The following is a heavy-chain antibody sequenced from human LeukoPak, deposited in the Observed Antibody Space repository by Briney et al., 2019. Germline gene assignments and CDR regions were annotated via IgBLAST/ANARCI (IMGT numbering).Heavy chain of an antibody. CDR1: GFTFSSYS. CDR3: ASPIVGASRDFDY. CDR2: ISSSSSYI. Sequence: PGGSLRLSCAASGFTFSSYSMNWVRQAPGKGLEWVSFISSSSSYIYYADSVKGRFTISRDNAKNSLYLQMNSLRAEDTAVYYCASPIVGASRDFDYWGQGTLVTVSS. V-gene: IGHV3-21*01. J-gene: IGHJ4*02. D-gene: IGHD1-26*01.